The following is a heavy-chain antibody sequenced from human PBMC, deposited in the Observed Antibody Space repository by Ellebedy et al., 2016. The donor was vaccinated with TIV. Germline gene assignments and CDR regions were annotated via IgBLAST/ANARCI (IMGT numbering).Heavy chain of an antibody. CDR2: IAHDGSVI. Sequence: GESLKISCATSGFTFSHYGMQWVRQAPGEGLEWVAVIAHDGSVIQYAESVKGRFTISRDNSNNKLSLQMDSLSPEDTAVYYCSKERDPLASTSFDSWGQGNLVTVSS. CDR3: SKERDPLASTSFDS. J-gene: IGHJ4*02. V-gene: IGHV3-30*18. D-gene: IGHD1-1*01. CDR1: GFTFSHYG.